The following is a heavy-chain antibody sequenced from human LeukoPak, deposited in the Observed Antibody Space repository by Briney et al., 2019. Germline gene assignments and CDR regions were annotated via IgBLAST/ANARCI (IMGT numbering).Heavy chain of an antibody. CDR2: ISYDGSNK. CDR3: AKDETSYSSGWYDY. J-gene: IGHJ4*02. D-gene: IGHD6-19*01. V-gene: IGHV3-30*18. CDR1: GFTFNRYG. Sequence: GGSLRLPCAASGFTFNRYGMHWARQAPGKGLEWVAVISYDGSNKYYADSVKGRFTSSRDNSKNTLYLQMNRLRDEDTAVYYCAKDETSYSSGWYDYWGQGTLVTVSS.